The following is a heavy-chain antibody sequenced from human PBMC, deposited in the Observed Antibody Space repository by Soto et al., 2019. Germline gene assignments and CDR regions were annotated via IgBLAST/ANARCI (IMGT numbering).Heavy chain of an antibody. CDR1: GFTLSSYS. J-gene: IGHJ4*02. CDR3: ARGAYYYDSSGLSY. Sequence: EVQLVESGGGLVQPEGSLRLSCAASGFTLSSYSMNWVRQAPGKGLEWVSYISSSSSTIYYADSVKGRFTISRDNAKNSLYLQMNSLRAEDTAVYYCARGAYYYDSSGLSYWGQGTLVTVSS. CDR2: ISSSSSTI. D-gene: IGHD3-22*01. V-gene: IGHV3-48*01.